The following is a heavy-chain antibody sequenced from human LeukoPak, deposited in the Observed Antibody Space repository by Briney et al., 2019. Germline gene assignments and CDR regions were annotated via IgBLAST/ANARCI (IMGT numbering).Heavy chain of an antibody. CDR1: GYTFTSYG. CDR2: ISAYNGNT. D-gene: IGHD2-2*01. V-gene: IGHV1-18*01. CDR3: ARGPSRDQLPLRYYYYGMDV. J-gene: IGHJ6*02. Sequence: VASVKVSCKASGYTFTSYGISWVRQAPGQGLEWMGWISAYNGNTNYAQKLQGRVTMTTDTSMSTAYMELRSLRSDDTAVYYCARGPSRDQLPLRYYYYGMDVWGQGTTVAVSS.